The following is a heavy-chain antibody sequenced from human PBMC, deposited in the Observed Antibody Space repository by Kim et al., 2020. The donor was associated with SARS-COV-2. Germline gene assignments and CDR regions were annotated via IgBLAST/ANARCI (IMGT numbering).Heavy chain of an antibody. J-gene: IGHJ6*03. V-gene: IGHV4-4*07. D-gene: IGHD4-17*01. CDR3: ARLGSTVTPGGYYYYYMDV. Sequence: SETLSLTCTVSGGSISSYYWSWIRQPAGKGLEWIGRIYTSGSTNYNPSLKSRVTMSVDTSKNQFSLKLSSVTAADTAVYYCARLGSTVTPGGYYYYYMDVWGKGTTVTVSS. CDR1: GGSISSYY. CDR2: IYTSGST.